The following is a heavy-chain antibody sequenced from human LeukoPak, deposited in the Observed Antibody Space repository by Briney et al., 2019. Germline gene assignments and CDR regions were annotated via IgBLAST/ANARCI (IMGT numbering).Heavy chain of an antibody. D-gene: IGHD3-9*01. CDR3: ASSSYYDILTGYPDAFDI. CDR1: GYTFTSYA. V-gene: IGHV1-3*01. Sequence: ASVKVSCKASGYTFTSYAMHWVRQAPGQRLEWMGWINAGNGNTKYSQKFQGRVTITRDTSASTAYMELSSLRSEDTAVYYCASSSYYDILTGYPDAFDIWGQGTMVTVSS. J-gene: IGHJ3*02. CDR2: INAGNGNT.